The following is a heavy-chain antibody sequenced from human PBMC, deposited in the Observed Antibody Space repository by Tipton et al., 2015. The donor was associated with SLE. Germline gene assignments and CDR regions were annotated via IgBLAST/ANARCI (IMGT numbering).Heavy chain of an antibody. CDR3: ARDDRGGDKSGKGGDY. D-gene: IGHD3-22*01. CDR2: IFYSGST. J-gene: IGHJ4*02. CDR1: GDSITTHY. V-gene: IGHV4-59*11. Sequence: TLSLTCTVSGDSITTHYWSWIRQPPGKALEWIGYIFYSGSTNYNPAFKSRVTISVDTSKNQFSLKLTSVTTADTAVYYCARDDRGGDKSGKGGDYWGQGTLVTVSS.